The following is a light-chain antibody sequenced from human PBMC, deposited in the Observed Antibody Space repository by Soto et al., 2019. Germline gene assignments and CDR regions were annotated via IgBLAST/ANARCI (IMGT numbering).Light chain of an antibody. J-gene: IGKJ5*01. CDR1: QGISNF. CDR3: QKYSSVIT. CDR2: AAS. V-gene: IGKV1-27*01. Sequence: DIQMTQSPSSLSASVGDRVTITCRASQGISNFLAWYQQKPGKVPKLLISAASTLQSGVPSRFSGSGSGTDFNLPITSLQPEDVANYYCQKYSSVITFGQGTRLEIK.